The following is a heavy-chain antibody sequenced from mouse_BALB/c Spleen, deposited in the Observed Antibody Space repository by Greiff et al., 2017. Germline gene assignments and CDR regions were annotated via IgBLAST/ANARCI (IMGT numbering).Heavy chain of an antibody. CDR3: ARGGDYDPWFAY. Sequence: EVKLVESGGGLVKPGGSLKLSCAASGFTFSSYAMSWVRQTPEKRLEWVASISSGGSTYYPDSVKGRFTISRDNARNILYLQMSSLRSEDTAMYYCARGGDYDPWFAYWGQGTLVTVSA. J-gene: IGHJ3*01. V-gene: IGHV5-6-5*01. CDR2: ISSGGST. D-gene: IGHD2-4*01. CDR1: GFTFSSYA.